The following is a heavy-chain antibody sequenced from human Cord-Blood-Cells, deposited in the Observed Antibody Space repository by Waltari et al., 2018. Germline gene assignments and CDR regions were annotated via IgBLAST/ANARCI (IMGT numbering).Heavy chain of an antibody. CDR2: MNPNRGNT. CDR1: GYTFTSYD. Sequence: QVQLVQSGAEVKKPGASVKVSCKASGYTFTSYDINWVRQATGQGLEWMGWMNPNRGNTGYAQKFQGRVTITRNTAISTAYMELSSLRSEETAVYYCARGRGGYCSSTSCYTDYWGQGTLVTVSS. J-gene: IGHJ4*02. CDR3: ARGRGGYCSSTSCYTDY. D-gene: IGHD2-2*02. V-gene: IGHV1-8*03.